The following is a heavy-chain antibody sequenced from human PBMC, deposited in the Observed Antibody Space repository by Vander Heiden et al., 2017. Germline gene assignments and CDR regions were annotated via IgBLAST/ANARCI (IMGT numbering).Heavy chain of an antibody. J-gene: IGHJ4*02. CDR1: GFTFSSYA. CDR2: ISYDGSNK. D-gene: IGHD3-22*01. Sequence: QVQLVESGGGVVQPGRSLRLSCAASGFTFSSYAMHWVRQAPGKGLEWVGVISYDGSNKYYADSVKGRFTISRDNSKNTLYLQMNSLRAEDTAVYYCARGETMIPPIVRGYFDYWGQGTLVTVSS. V-gene: IGHV3-30-3*01. CDR3: ARGETMIPPIVRGYFDY.